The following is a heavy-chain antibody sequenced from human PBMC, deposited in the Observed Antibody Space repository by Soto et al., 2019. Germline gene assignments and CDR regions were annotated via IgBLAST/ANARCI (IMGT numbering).Heavy chain of an antibody. CDR3: ARGWELDYFDY. V-gene: IGHV1-2*02. CDR2: INPNSGGT. Sequence: GASVKVSCKASGYTFTSYYMHWVRQAPGQGLEWMGWINPNSGGTIYAQKFQGRVTMTRDTSISTAYMELTSLRSDDTAVYYCARGWELDYFDYWGHGTLVTVSS. J-gene: IGHJ4*01. D-gene: IGHD1-7*01. CDR1: GYTFTSYY.